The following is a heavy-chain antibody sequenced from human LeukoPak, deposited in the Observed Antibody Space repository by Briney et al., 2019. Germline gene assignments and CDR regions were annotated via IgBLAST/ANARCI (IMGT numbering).Heavy chain of an antibody. Sequence: GGSLRLPCAASGFTFNSYAMTWVRQAPGKGLEWVSAVSGSGGSTYYPDFVEGRFTISRDNSKDTLYLQINSLRVEDTAVYFCAKLGYYEFWSNYLVFDNWGQGTLVTVSS. D-gene: IGHD3-3*01. CDR3: AKLGYYEFWSNYLVFDN. V-gene: IGHV3-23*01. J-gene: IGHJ4*02. CDR2: VSGSGGST. CDR1: GFTFNSYA.